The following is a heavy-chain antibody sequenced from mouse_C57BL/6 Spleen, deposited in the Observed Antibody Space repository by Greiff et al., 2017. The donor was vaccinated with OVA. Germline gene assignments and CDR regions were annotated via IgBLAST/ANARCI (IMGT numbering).Heavy chain of an antibody. D-gene: IGHD2-5*01. J-gene: IGHJ2*01. Sequence: VQLVESGPGLVAPSQSLSITCTVPGFSLTSSGVSWVRQPSGKGLEWLGVIWGDGSTNDHSALIFRLSISKDNSKSQVFLRLNSLHTDDTATYYSAKLYSNNFDYWGEGTTLTVSS. CDR3: AKLYSNNFDY. CDR2: IWGDGST. V-gene: IGHV2-3*01. CDR1: GFSLTSSG.